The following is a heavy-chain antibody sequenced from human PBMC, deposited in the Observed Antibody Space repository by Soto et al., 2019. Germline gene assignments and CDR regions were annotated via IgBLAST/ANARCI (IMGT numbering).Heavy chain of an antibody. CDR1: GGSFSGYY. D-gene: IGHD6-6*01. CDR3: AREYSSSSCFGY. V-gene: IGHV4-34*01. Sequence: QVQLQQWGAGLLKPSETLSLTCAVYGGSFSGYYWSWIRQPPGKGLEWIGEMNHSESTNYNPSLMRGVTVSVDTSKSQFSLKLSSVTGVDTAVYYCAREYSSSSCFGYWGQGTLVTVSS. CDR2: MNHSEST. J-gene: IGHJ4*02.